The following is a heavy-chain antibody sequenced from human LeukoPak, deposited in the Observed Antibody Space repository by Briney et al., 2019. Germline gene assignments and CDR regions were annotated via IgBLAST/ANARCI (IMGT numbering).Heavy chain of an antibody. CDR1: GGSISSYY. D-gene: IGHD3-22*01. J-gene: IGHJ3*02. CDR3: ARELAPYGSSGSRGAFDI. V-gene: IGHV4-4*07. CDR2: IYTSGST. Sequence: SETLSLTCTVSGGSISSYYWSWIRQPAGKGLEWIGRIYTSGSTNYNPSLKSRVTMSVDTSKNQFSLKLSSVTAADTAVYYCARELAPYGSSGSRGAFDIWGQGTMVTVSS.